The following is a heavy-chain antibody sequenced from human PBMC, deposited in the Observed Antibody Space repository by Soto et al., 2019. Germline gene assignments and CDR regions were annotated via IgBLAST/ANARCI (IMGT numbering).Heavy chain of an antibody. CDR3: ARHHWGPYYFDY. CDR2: INHSGST. Sequence: SETLSLTCAVYGGSVRGYDWSWIRQPPGKGLEWIGEINHSGSTNYNPSLKSRVTISVDTSKNQFSLKLSSVTAADTAVYYCARHHWGPYYFDYWGQGTLVTVSS. D-gene: IGHD7-27*01. V-gene: IGHV4-34*01. J-gene: IGHJ4*02. CDR1: GGSVRGYD.